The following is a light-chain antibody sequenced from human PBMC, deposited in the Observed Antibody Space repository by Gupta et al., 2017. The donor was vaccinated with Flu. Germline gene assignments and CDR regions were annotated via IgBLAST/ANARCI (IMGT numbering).Light chain of an antibody. V-gene: IGLV2-23*01. CDR2: EGS. CDR3: CSYAGSGTYYV. CDR1: SSDVVSYNL. J-gene: IGLJ1*01. Sequence: ITISCTGTSSDVVSYNLVSWYQQYPGKAPKLMIYEGSKRPSGVSNRFSGSKSGNTASLTISGLQADDEADYYCCSYAGSGTYYVFGTGTKVTVL.